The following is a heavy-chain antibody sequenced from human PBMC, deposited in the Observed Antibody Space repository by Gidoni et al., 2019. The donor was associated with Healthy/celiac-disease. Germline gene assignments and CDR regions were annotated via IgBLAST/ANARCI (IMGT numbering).Heavy chain of an antibody. CDR3: AKDRASEPDAFDI. CDR2: ISWNSGSI. J-gene: IGHJ3*02. CDR1: GFTFDDYA. Sequence: EVQLVESGGGLVQPGRSLRLSCAASGFTFDDYAMHWVRQAPGKGLEGVSGISWNSGSIGYADSVKGRFTISRDNAKNSLYLQMNSLRAEDTALYYCAKDRASEPDAFDIWGQGTMVTVSS. V-gene: IGHV3-9*01.